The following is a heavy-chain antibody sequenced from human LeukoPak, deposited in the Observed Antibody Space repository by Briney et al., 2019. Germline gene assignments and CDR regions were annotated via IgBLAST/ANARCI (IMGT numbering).Heavy chain of an antibody. D-gene: IGHD5-18*01. V-gene: IGHV4-59*08. Sequence: PSETLSLTCTVSGGSISSYYWSWIRQPPGKGLEWIGYIYYSGSTNYNPSLKSRVTISVDTSKNQFSLKLSSVTAADTAVYYCARIQLWLIDYWGQGTLVTVSS. CDR3: ARIQLWLIDY. CDR1: GGSISSYY. J-gene: IGHJ4*02. CDR2: IYYSGST.